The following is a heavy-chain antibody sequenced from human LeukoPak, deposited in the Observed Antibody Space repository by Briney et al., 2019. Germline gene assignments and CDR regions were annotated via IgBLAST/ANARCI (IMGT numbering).Heavy chain of an antibody. D-gene: IGHD2-2*02. CDR3: AKGPHCSSTSCYTEFAFDI. CDR2: INSDGSST. V-gene: IGHV3-74*01. J-gene: IGHJ3*02. Sequence: GGSLRLSCAASGFTFSSYWMYWVRQAPGKGLVWVSRINSDGSSTSYADSVKGRFTISRDNAKNTLYLQMNSLRAEDTAVYYCAKGPHCSSTSCYTEFAFDIWGQGTMVTVSS. CDR1: GFTFSSYW.